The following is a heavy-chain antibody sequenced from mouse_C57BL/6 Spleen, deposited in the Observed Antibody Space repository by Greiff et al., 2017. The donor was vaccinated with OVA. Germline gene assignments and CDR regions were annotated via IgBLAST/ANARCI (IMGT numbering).Heavy chain of an antibody. CDR2: IHPNSGST. CDR1: GYTFTSYW. D-gene: IGHD3-3*01. J-gene: IGHJ2*01. CDR3: ARGGLYYFDY. Sequence: QVQLQQPGAELVKPGASVKLSCKASGYTFTSYWMHWVKQRPGQGLEWIGMIHPNSGSTNYHEKFKSKATLTVDKSSSTAYMQLSSLTSEDSAVYYCARGGLYYFDYWGQGTTLTVSS. V-gene: IGHV1-64*01.